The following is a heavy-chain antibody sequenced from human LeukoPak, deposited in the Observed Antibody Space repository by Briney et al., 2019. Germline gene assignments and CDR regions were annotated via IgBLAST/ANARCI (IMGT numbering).Heavy chain of an antibody. Sequence: SETLSLTCAVYGGSFSGYYWSWIRQPPGKGLEWIGEINHRGSTNYNPSLKSRVTISVDTSKNQFSLKLSSVTAADTAVYYCASGYVFDIWGQGTMVTVSS. V-gene: IGHV4-34*01. CDR2: INHRGST. CDR1: GGSFSGYY. J-gene: IGHJ3*02. CDR3: ASGYVFDI. D-gene: IGHD3-10*01.